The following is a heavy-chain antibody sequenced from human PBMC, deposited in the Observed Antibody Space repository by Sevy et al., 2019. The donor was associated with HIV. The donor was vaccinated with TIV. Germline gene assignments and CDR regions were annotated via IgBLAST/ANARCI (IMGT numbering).Heavy chain of an antibody. D-gene: IGHD2-8*01. J-gene: IGHJ4*02. CDR2: ISYDGNNR. V-gene: IGHV3-30*04. Sequence: GGSLRLSCVASGFTFPIYSVVWVRRAPGNGLEWLTLISYDGNNRYYADSVKGRFTISRDNSNNILYLQMTSLRVEYTALYFCARVAVEYCTNDCYHRFDHWGLGTLVTVSS. CDR1: GFTFPIYS. CDR3: ARVAVEYCTNDCYHRFDH.